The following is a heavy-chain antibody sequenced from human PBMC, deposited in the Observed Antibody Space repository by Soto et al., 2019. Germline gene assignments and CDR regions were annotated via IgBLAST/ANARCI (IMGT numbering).Heavy chain of an antibody. CDR2: ISDGGGST. D-gene: IGHD3-3*01. V-gene: IGHV3-23*01. J-gene: IGHJ3*02. CDR1: GFTFSSYA. CDR3: ATDYIGVVPDAVDI. Sequence: EVQLLESGGGLVQPGGSLRLSCAASGFTFSSYAMAWVRQPPGKGLEWVSGISDGGGSTYYADSVKGRFTISRDNSKNTVYLHMNSLRAEDTALYYWATDYIGVVPDAVDIWGQGTMVTVSS.